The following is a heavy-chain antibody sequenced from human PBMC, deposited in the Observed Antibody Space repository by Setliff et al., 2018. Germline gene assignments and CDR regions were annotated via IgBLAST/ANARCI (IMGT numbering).Heavy chain of an antibody. CDR2: IHYSGTT. CDR1: GGSINSGTYY. D-gene: IGHD1-26*01. Sequence: SETLSLTCTVSGGSINSGTYYWAWIRQPPGKGLEWIGRIHYSGTTYYNASLKSRVTMSVDTSKNQFSLNLSSVTAADTAVYYCARTGTYRYFDYWGQGALVTVSS. V-gene: IGHV4-39*01. J-gene: IGHJ4*02. CDR3: ARTGTYRYFDY.